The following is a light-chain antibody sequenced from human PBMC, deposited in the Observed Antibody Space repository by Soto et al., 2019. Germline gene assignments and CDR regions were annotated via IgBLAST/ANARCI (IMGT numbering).Light chain of an antibody. CDR3: QRHSSVPV. Sequence: DIQMTQSPTSLSASVGDRVTITCRASQDIRNFVAWYQQKPGKAPKLLIYAASTLQSGVPSRFSGSGSGTDFTLAINSLQPEDVATYSSQRHSSVPVFGAGTNVEFK. CDR1: QDIRNF. CDR2: AAS. J-gene: IGKJ3*01. V-gene: IGKV1-27*01.